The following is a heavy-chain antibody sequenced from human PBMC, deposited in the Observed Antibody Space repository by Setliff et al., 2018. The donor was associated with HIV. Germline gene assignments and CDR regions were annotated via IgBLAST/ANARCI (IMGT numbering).Heavy chain of an antibody. CDR1: GGSISSYY. J-gene: IGHJ4*02. CDR3: ARGDFDF. V-gene: IGHV4-59*01. Sequence: SETLSLTCTVSGGSISSYYWSWIRQPPGKGLEWIGYIYYSGSTNYNPSLKSRVTISVDASKNQFSLRLSSVTAADTAMFYCARGDFDFWGQGTLVTVSS. D-gene: IGHD2-21*01. CDR2: IYYSGST.